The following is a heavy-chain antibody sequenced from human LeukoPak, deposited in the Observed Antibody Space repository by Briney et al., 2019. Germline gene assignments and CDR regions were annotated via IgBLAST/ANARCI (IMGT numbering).Heavy chain of an antibody. D-gene: IGHD3-3*01. J-gene: IGHJ1*01. V-gene: IGHV1-69*05. Sequence: SVKVSCKASGGTFSSYAISWVRQAPGQGLEWMGGIIPIFGTANYAQKFQGRVTITTDESTSTAYMELSSLRSEDTAVYYCARGTAYYDFWSGYRAEYFQHWGQGTLVTVSS. CDR3: ARGTAYYDFWSGYRAEYFQH. CDR1: GGTFSSYA. CDR2: IIPIFGTA.